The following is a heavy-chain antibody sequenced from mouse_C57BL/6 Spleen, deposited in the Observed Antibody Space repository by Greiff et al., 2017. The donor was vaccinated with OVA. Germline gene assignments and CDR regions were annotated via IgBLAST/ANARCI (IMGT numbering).Heavy chain of an antibody. CDR2: INPSSGYT. J-gene: IGHJ2*01. V-gene: IGHV1-7*01. CDR1: GYTFTSYW. Sequence: VQLQQSGAELAKPGASVKLSCKASGYTFTSYWMHWVKQRPGQGLEWIGYINPSSGYTKSNQKFKDKATLTADKASRTAYSQLSSLTYEDSAVYYCASLNWVFDYWGQGTTLTVSS. CDR3: ASLNWVFDY. D-gene: IGHD4-1*01.